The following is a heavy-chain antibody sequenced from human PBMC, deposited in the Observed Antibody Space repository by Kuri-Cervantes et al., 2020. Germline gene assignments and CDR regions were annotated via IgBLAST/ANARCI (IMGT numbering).Heavy chain of an antibody. CDR1: GGSISSGDYY. J-gene: IGHJ4*02. V-gene: IGHV4-30-4*01. D-gene: IGHD2-2*01. CDR2: IYYGGST. CDR3: ARVPSTRPDYFDY. Sequence: LRLSCTVSGGSISSGDYYWSWIRQPPGKGLEWIGYIYYGGSTHYNPSLKSRVTISVDTSKNQFSLKLSSVTAADTAVYYCARVPSTRPDYFDYWGQGTLVTVSS.